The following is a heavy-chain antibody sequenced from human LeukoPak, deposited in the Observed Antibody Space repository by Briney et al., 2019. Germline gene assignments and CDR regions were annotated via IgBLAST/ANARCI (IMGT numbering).Heavy chain of an antibody. J-gene: IGHJ5*02. Sequence: GASVKVSCKASGYTFTSYGISWVRQAPGQGLEWMGWISAYNGNTNYAQKLQGRVTMTTDTSTSTAYMELRSLRSDDTAVYYCARDRGLYSNYPVMIDPWGQGTLVTVSS. CDR3: ARDRGLYSNYPVMIDP. CDR2: ISAYNGNT. CDR1: GYTFTSYG. V-gene: IGHV1-18*01. D-gene: IGHD4-11*01.